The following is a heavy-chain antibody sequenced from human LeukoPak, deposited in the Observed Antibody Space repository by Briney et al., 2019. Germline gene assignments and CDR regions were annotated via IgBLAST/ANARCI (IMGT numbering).Heavy chain of an antibody. V-gene: IGHV5-51*01. J-gene: IGHJ3*01. D-gene: IGHD1-26*01. CDR1: GYSFTSYW. CDR3: ARLRNTRIVGATFAFDF. Sequence: GESLKISCKGSGYSFTSYWISWVRQMPGKGLEWMGIIYPRDSDSRYNPSFQGQVTLSADKSISTAYLQWSTLRASDSAMYYCARLRNTRIVGATFAFDFWGQGTMVTVSS. CDR2: IYPRDSDS.